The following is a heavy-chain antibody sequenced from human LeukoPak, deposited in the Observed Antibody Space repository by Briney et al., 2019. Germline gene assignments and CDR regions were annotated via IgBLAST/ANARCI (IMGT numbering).Heavy chain of an antibody. Sequence: SVKVSCKASGGTFSSYAISWVRQAPGQGLEWMGRIIPIFGTANYAQKFQGRVTITTDESTSTAYMELSSLRSEDTAVYYCARDSGYYDSSGCYPNWFDPWGQGTLVTVSS. CDR3: ARDSGYYDSSGCYPNWFDP. D-gene: IGHD3-22*01. V-gene: IGHV1-69*05. CDR2: IIPIFGTA. J-gene: IGHJ5*02. CDR1: GGTFSSYA.